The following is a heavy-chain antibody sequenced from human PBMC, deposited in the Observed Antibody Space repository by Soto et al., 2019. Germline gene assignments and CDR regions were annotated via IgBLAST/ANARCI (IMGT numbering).Heavy chain of an antibody. CDR2: MNPNSGNT. V-gene: IGHV1-8*01. J-gene: IGHJ3*02. CDR3: ATSMIVVVITGSPDHDAFDI. Sequence: GASVKVSCKASGYTFTSYDINWVRQATGQGLEWMGWMNPNSGNTGYAQKFQGRVTMTRNTSMSTAYMELSSLRSEDTAVYYCATSMIVVVITGSPDHDAFDIWGQGTMVTVSS. D-gene: IGHD3-22*01. CDR1: GYTFTSYD.